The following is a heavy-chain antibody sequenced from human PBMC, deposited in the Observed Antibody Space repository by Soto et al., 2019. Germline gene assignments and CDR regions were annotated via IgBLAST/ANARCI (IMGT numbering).Heavy chain of an antibody. J-gene: IGHJ4*02. D-gene: IGHD3-10*01. V-gene: IGHV1-18*01. Sequence: ASVKVSFKASGYTFTSYGISWVRQAPGQGLEWMGWISAYNGNTNYAQKLQGRVTMTTDTPTSTAYMELRSLRSDDTAVYYCARSRRPSQWFDYFDYWGQGTLVTVSS. CDR3: ARSRRPSQWFDYFDY. CDR2: ISAYNGNT. CDR1: GYTFTSYG.